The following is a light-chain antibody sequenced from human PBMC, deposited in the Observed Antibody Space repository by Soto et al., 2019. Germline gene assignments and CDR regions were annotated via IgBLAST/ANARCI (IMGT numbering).Light chain of an antibody. CDR1: QSVSSN. Sequence: IVMTQSPATLYVSPGERATLSCRASQSVSSNLAWYQQKPGQAPRLLIYGASTRATGIPARFSGSGSGTEFTLTISSLQSEDSAVYFCQQYANWPKTFGQGTKVDIK. V-gene: IGKV3-15*01. CDR2: GAS. J-gene: IGKJ1*01. CDR3: QQYANWPKT.